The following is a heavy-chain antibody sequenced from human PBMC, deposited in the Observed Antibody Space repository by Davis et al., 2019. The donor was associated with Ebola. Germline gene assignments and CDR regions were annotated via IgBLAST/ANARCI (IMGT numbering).Heavy chain of an antibody. V-gene: IGHV3-33*01. CDR2: IWYDGSNK. CDR1: GFTFSSYG. Sequence: PGGSLRLSCAASGFTFSSYGMHWVRQAPGKGLEWVAVIWYDGSNKYYADSVKGRFTISRDNSKNTLYLQMNSLRAEDTAVYYCARSSGYSSGWYGYWGQGTLVTVSS. D-gene: IGHD6-19*01. CDR3: ARSSGYSSGWYGY. J-gene: IGHJ4*02.